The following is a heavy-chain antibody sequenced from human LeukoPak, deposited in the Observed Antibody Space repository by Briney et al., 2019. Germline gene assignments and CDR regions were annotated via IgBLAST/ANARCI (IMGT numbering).Heavy chain of an antibody. CDR1: GVSISSSSYY. J-gene: IGHJ5*02. V-gene: IGHV4-39*07. CDR3: ARDRGGLVVPAAAPGYSSSTGPANWFDP. Sequence: PSETLSLTCTVSGVSISSSSYYWGWIRQPPGKGLEWIGSIYYSGSTYYNPSLKSRVTISVDTSKNQFSLKLSSVTAADTAVYYCARDRGGLVVPAAAPGYSSSTGPANWFDPWGQGTLVTVSS. CDR2: IYYSGST. D-gene: IGHD2-2*01.